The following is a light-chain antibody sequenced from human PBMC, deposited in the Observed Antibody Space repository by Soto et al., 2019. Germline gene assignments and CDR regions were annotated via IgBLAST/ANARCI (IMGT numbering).Light chain of an antibody. V-gene: IGKV4-1*01. J-gene: IGKJ5*01. CDR2: WAS. CDR3: QQYYSTPIT. CDR1: QSVLYSSNNKNY. Sequence: DIVMTQSPESLAVSLGERATINCKSSQSVLYSSNNKNYLAWYQQKPGQPPKLLIYWASTRESGVPDRFSGSGSGTDFTLTISSLQAEDVAVYYCQQYYSTPITFGQGTRREIK.